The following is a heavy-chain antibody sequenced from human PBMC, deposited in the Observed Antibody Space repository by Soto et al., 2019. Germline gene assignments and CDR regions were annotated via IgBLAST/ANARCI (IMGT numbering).Heavy chain of an antibody. CDR2: INPNSGGT. D-gene: IGHD1-26*01. CDR1: GYTFTGYY. J-gene: IGHJ4*02. Sequence: ASVKVSCKASGYTFTGYYMNWVRQAPGQGLEWMGWINPNSGGTNYAQKFQGRVTMTRDTSISTAYMELSRLRSDDTAVYYCARDRYYSGRYGSWGQGTLVTVSS. V-gene: IGHV1-2*02. CDR3: ARDRYYSGRYGS.